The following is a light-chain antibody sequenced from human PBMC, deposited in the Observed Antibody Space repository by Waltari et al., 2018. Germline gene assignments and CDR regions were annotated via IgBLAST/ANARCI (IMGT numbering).Light chain of an antibody. J-gene: IGLJ2*01. CDR3: QAWDSSTVV. Sequence: SYELTQPPSVSVSPGQTASIPCSGGTLGDKYASWYQQSPGQSPVLVIYQDIKRPSGTPGRFSGSNSGNTATLTISGTQAMDEADYYCQAWDSSTVVFGAGTRLTVL. CDR2: QDI. CDR1: TLGDKY. V-gene: IGLV3-1*01.